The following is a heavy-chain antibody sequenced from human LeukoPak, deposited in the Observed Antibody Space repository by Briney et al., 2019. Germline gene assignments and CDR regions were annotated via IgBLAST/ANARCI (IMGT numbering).Heavy chain of an antibody. CDR1: GGYW. CDR2: IYPGASDI. J-gene: IGHJ3*02. Sequence: GESLKISCKDSGGYWIGWVRQMRGKGLEWMGIIYPGASDIRYSPSFQGQVTISADGSISTAYLQWSSLKASDTAMYYCARCSTCARSSGYYDAFDIWGQGTMVTVSS. D-gene: IGHD3-22*01. CDR3: ARCSTCARSSGYYDAFDI. V-gene: IGHV5-51*01.